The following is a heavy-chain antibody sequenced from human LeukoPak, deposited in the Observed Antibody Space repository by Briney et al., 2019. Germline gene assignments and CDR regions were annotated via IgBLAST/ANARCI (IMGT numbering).Heavy chain of an antibody. CDR3: ARDRAYSYGYTYFDL. Sequence: GGSLRLSCGGSGFIFDDYAMHWVRQAPGKGLEWVSGVNWNSGAIDYAESVKSRFTISRDNAKNSLYLQMNSLGTEDTALYFCARDRAYSYGYTYFDLWGRGTLVTVSS. D-gene: IGHD5-18*01. V-gene: IGHV3-9*01. J-gene: IGHJ2*01. CDR1: GFIFDDYA. CDR2: VNWNSGAI.